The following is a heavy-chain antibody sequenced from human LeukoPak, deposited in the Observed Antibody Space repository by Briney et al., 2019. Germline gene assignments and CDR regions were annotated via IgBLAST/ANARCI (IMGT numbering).Heavy chain of an antibody. J-gene: IGHJ4*02. CDR3: ARVGYHCSGGSCYFDY. V-gene: IGHV1-8*03. D-gene: IGHD2-15*01. Sequence: ASVKVSCKASGYTFTSYDINWVRQATGQGLEWMGWMNPNSGNTGYAQKFQGRVTITRNTSISTAYMELSSLRSEDTAVYYCARVGYHCSGGSCYFDYWGQGTLVTVSS. CDR1: GYTFTSYD. CDR2: MNPNSGNT.